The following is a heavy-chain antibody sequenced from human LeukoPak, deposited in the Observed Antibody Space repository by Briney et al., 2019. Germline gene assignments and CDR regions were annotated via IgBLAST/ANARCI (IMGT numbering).Heavy chain of an antibody. D-gene: IGHD1-26*01. CDR1: GGSFSGYY. CDR2: INHSGST. CDR3: ARLGDRGGDIFFDY. Sequence: PSETLSLTCAVYGGSFSGYYWSWIRQPPGNGLEWIGEINHSGSTNYNPSLKSRVTISVDTSKNQFSLKLSSVTAADTAVYYCARLGDRGGDIFFDYWGQGTLVTVSS. J-gene: IGHJ4*02. V-gene: IGHV4-34*01.